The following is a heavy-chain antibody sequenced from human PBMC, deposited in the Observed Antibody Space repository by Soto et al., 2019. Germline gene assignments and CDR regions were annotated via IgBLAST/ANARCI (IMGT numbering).Heavy chain of an antibody. D-gene: IGHD3-16*01. CDR1: GDSVSGNSAA. CDR2: TYYRSRWYN. V-gene: IGHV6-1*01. J-gene: IGHJ4*02. Sequence: PSQTLSLTCAISGDSVSGNSAAWNWIRQSPSRGLEWLGRTYYRSRWYNDYAVSVKSRITVTPDTSKNQFSLHLNSVTPEDTAVYYCAREFTYYVSSDSYLHYWGQGAIVTV. CDR3: AREFTYYVSSDSYLHY.